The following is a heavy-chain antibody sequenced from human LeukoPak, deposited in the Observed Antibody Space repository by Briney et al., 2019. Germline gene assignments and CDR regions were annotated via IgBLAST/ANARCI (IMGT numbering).Heavy chain of an antibody. V-gene: IGHV3-74*01. CDR3: ARGYSGYDYDY. CDR2: INSDGSST. Sequence: GGSLRLSCAASGFTFDDYTMHWVRQAPGKGLVWVSRINSDGSSTSYADSVKGRFTISRDNAKNSLYLQMNSLRAEDSAVYYCARGYSGYDYDYWGQGTLVTVSS. CDR1: GFTFDDYT. D-gene: IGHD5-12*01. J-gene: IGHJ4*02.